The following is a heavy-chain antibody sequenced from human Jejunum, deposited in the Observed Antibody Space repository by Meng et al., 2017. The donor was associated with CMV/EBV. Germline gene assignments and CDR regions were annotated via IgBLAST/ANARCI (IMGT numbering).Heavy chain of an antibody. V-gene: IGHV3-21*01. CDR3: ARGGGYDTALDY. CDR1: GFPFSNYT. J-gene: IGHJ4*02. Sequence: CTASGFPFSNYTLNWVRQAPGKELKWVSSNTSTSNYRHYADSLKGRFTISRDNAKSSLYLQMNSLRAEDKAVYYCARGGGYDTALDYWGQGTLVTVSS. D-gene: IGHD3-22*01. CDR2: NTSTSNYR.